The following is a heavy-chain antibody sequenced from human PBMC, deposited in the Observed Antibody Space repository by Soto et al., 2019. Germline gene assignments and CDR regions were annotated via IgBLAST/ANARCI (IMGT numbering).Heavy chain of an antibody. V-gene: IGHV4-34*01. D-gene: IGHD6-19*01. Sequence: PSATLSLTCAAYGGSFSGYYWSWIRQPPGKGLEWIGEINHSGSTNYNPSLKSRVTISVDTSKNQFSLKLSSVTAADTAVYYCARSQAVAGFRYYYYYYGMDVWGQGTTVTVSS. J-gene: IGHJ6*02. CDR3: ARSQAVAGFRYYYYYYGMDV. CDR1: GGSFSGYY. CDR2: INHSGST.